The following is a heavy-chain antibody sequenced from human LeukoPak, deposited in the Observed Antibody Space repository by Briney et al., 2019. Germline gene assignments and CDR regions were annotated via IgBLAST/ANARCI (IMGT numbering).Heavy chain of an antibody. CDR3: AGIVYSGYDSNDY. D-gene: IGHD5-12*01. CDR2: IKQDGTEK. V-gene: IGHV3-7*01. J-gene: IGHJ4*02. Sequence: PGGSLRLSCGASGFTFTTYWMSWVRQAPGKGLEWVANIKQDGTEKYYVDSVKGRFTISRDNAKNSLYLQMNSLRAEDTAVYYCAGIVYSGYDSNDYWGQGTLVTVSS. CDR1: GFTFTTYW.